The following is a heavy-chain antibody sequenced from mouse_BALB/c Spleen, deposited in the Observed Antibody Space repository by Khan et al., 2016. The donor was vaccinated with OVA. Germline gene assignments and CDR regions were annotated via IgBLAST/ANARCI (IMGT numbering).Heavy chain of an antibody. D-gene: IGHD1-1*01. J-gene: IGHJ3*01. CDR1: GFSLTNYG. CDR2: MWAGGST. Sequence: QVQLKESGPGLVAPSQSLSITCTVSGFSLTNYGVHWVRQSPGKGLEWLGVMWAGGSTNYNSALMSRLNITKDNSKSQIFLKVNSLQTDDTAKYYCGRPYYGSDCLAYWGQGTLVTVSA. V-gene: IGHV2-9*02. CDR3: GRPYYGSDCLAY.